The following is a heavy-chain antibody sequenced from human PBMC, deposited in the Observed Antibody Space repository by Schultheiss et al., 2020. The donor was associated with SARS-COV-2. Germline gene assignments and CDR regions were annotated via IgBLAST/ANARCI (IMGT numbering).Heavy chain of an antibody. Sequence: ASVKVSCKASGYTFTSHIMHWVRQAPGQGLEWMGWISAYNGNTNYAQNFQGRVTMTTNTSTSTAYMELSSLRSEDTAVYYCARDEQQLFNWFDPWGQGTLVTVSS. D-gene: IGHD6-13*01. V-gene: IGHV1-18*04. J-gene: IGHJ5*02. CDR1: GYTFTSHI. CDR2: ISAYNGNT. CDR3: ARDEQQLFNWFDP.